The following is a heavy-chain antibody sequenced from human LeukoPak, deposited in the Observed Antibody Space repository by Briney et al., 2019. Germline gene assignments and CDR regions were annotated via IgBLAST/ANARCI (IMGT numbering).Heavy chain of an antibody. CDR1: GYTFTSYG. CDR2: ISAYNGNT. D-gene: IGHD6-13*01. Sequence: ASVKVSCKASGYTFTSYGISWVRQAPGQGLEWMGWISAYNGNTNYAQKFQGRVTMTRDMSTSTVYMELSSLRSEDTAVYYCARVKAAAGTSPFDYWGQGTLVTVSS. J-gene: IGHJ4*02. CDR3: ARVKAAAGTSPFDY. V-gene: IGHV1-18*01.